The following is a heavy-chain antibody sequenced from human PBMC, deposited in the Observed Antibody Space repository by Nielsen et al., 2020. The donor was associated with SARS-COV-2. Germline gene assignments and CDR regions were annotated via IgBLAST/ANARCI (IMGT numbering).Heavy chain of an antibody. CDR3: ARHGGITMIVVVIPGWFDP. CDR1: GFTFSSYA. D-gene: IGHD3-22*01. CDR2: ISYDGSNK. V-gene: IGHV3-30-3*01. Sequence: GGSLRLSCAASGFTFSSYAMHWVRQAPGKGLEWVAVISYDGSNKYYADSVKGRFTISRDNSKNTLYLQMNSLRAEDTAVYYCARHGGITMIVVVIPGWFDPWGQGTLVTVSS. J-gene: IGHJ5*02.